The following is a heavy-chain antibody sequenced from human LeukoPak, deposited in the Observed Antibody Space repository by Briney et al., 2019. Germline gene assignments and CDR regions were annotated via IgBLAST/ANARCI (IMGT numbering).Heavy chain of an antibody. Sequence: GGSLRLSCAASGFTFSSYGMHWVRQAPGKGLEWVAVIWYDGSNKYYADSVKGRFTISRDNSKNTLYLQMNSLRAEDTAVYYCARSIQLWPYFDYWGQGTLATVSS. CDR1: GFTFSSYG. D-gene: IGHD5-18*01. V-gene: IGHV3-33*01. CDR2: IWYDGSNK. CDR3: ARSIQLWPYFDY. J-gene: IGHJ4*02.